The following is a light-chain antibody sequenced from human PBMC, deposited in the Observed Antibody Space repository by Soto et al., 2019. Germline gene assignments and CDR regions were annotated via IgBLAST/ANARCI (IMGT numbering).Light chain of an antibody. CDR1: QSISSW. Sequence: DLQMTPSPSTLSASVGDRVTITCRASQSISSWLAWYQQKPGKAPKLLIYDASSLESGVPSRFSGSGSGTEFTLTISSLQPDDFATYCCQQYNSYSLTFGQGTKVEIK. CDR3: QQYNSYSLT. V-gene: IGKV1-5*01. CDR2: DAS. J-gene: IGKJ1*01.